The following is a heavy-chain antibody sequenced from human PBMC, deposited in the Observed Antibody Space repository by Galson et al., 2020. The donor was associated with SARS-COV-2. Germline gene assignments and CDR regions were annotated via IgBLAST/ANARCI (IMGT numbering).Heavy chain of an antibody. J-gene: IGHJ6*03. Sequence: GGSLRLSCAASGFTFSSHDMHWVRQATGKGLEWVSAIGTAGDTYYPGSVKGRFTISRENAKNSLYLQMNSLRAGDTAVYYCARGTVTTWDYYYYYHMDVWGKGTTVTVSS. CDR1: GFTFSSHD. V-gene: IGHV3-13*01. CDR2: IGTAGDT. D-gene: IGHD4-17*01. CDR3: ARGTVTTWDYYYYYHMDV.